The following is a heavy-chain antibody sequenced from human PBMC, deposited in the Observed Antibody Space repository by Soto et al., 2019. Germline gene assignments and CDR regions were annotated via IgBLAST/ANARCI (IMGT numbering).Heavy chain of an antibody. Sequence: EVQLVESGGGLVQPGGSLRLSCEASGFTVSSNYMRWVRQAPGKGLEWVSVIFTGGSTYYADSVKGRFTISRHSSMNTVYLQMDSLRAEDTAVYYCARDRQSSGWLDAFDIWGQGTMVTVSS. CDR3: ARDRQSSGWLDAFDI. J-gene: IGHJ3*02. V-gene: IGHV3-53*04. CDR1: GFTVSSNY. CDR2: IFTGGST. D-gene: IGHD6-19*01.